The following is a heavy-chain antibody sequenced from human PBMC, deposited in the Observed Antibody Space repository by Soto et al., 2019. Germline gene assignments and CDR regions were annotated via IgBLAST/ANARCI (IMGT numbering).Heavy chain of an antibody. D-gene: IGHD5-12*01. J-gene: IGHJ4*02. Sequence: ASVKVSCKASGYTFTSYYMHWVRQAPGQGLEWMGIINPNSGGTNYAQKLQGRVTMTTDTSTSTAYMELRSLRSDDTAVYYCARVPGRYDPGGYFDYWGQGTLVTVSS. CDR2: INPNSGGT. V-gene: IGHV1-46*01. CDR3: ARVPGRYDPGGYFDY. CDR1: GYTFTSYY.